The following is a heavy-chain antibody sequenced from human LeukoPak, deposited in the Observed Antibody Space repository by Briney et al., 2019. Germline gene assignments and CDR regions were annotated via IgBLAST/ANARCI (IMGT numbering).Heavy chain of an antibody. CDR1: GFTFSSYW. V-gene: IGHV3-53*01. Sequence: GGSLRLSCAASGFTFSSYWMSWVRQAPGKGLEWVSVIYSGGSTYYADSVKGRFTISRDNSKNTLYLQMNSLRAEDTAVYYCAREVMGMDYYYYYMDVWGKGTTVTVSS. D-gene: IGHD2-8*01. J-gene: IGHJ6*03. CDR2: IYSGGST. CDR3: AREVMGMDYYYYYMDV.